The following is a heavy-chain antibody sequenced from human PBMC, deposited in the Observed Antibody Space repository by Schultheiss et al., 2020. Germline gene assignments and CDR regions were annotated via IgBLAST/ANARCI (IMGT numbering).Heavy chain of an antibody. D-gene: IGHD4-23*01. CDR1: GFTFSTFW. Sequence: GGSLRLSCAGSGFTFSTFWMHWVRRAPGKGPEWVSAIGTGGDTYYADSVMGRFTISRDNAKNSLYLQMNSLRAEDTAVYYCAKGALGGNFDYWGQGTLVTVSS. CDR2: IGTGGDT. V-gene: IGHV3-47*02. J-gene: IGHJ4*02. CDR3: AKGALGGNFDY.